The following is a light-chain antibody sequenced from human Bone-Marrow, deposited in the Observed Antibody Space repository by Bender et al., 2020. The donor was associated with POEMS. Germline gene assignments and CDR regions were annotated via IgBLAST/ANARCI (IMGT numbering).Light chain of an antibody. J-gene: IGLJ2*01. CDR3: ATWDDSHVI. CDR1: SPNIGNNY. V-gene: IGLV1-47*01. CDR2: KSV. Sequence: QSVLTQPPSASGTPGQIVTISCSGSSPNIGNNYVYWYQQLPGAAPNLLIYKSVLRPSGVPDRFSGSKSGTSASLVINGLRSEDDADYYCATWDDSHVIFGGGTKLTVL.